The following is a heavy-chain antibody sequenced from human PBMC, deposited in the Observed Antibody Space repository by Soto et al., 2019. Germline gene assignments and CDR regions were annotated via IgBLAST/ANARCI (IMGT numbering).Heavy chain of an antibody. Sequence: PGGSLRLSCAASGFSFNTYWMNWVRQAPGKGLEWVANIKQEGGENYYADSVKGRFTISRDNSKNTLYLQMNSLRAEDTAVYYCAKVGGYYYDSSGYYFFDYWGQGTLVTVSS. CDR2: IKQEGGEN. CDR1: GFSFNTYW. D-gene: IGHD3-22*01. V-gene: IGHV3-7*03. J-gene: IGHJ4*02. CDR3: AKVGGYYYDSSGYYFFDY.